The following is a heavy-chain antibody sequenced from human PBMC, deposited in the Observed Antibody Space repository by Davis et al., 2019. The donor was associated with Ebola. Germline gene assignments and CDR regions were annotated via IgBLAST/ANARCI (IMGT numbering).Heavy chain of an antibody. D-gene: IGHD6-19*01. J-gene: IGHJ5*02. Sequence: PSETLSLTCAVYGGSFSGYYWSWIRQPPGKGLEWIGEINHSGSTNYNPSLKSRVTISVDTSKNQFSLKLSSVTAADTAVYYWARGLSSGWNLNWFDPWGQGTLVTVSS. CDR2: INHSGST. CDR1: GGSFSGYY. CDR3: ARGLSSGWNLNWFDP. V-gene: IGHV4-34*01.